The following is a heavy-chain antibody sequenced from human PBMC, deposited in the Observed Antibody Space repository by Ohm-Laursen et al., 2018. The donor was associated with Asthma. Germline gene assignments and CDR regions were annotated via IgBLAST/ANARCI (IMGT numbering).Heavy chain of an antibody. V-gene: IGHV3-23*01. D-gene: IGHD3-9*01. Sequence: SLRLSCAASGFTFNNYAMIWVRQAPGKGLERVSGISVGGSKYYGDSVKGRFTVSRDNSKSTLYLHMNSVRAEDTAVYYCAKDDTTYSDILTGYSDYWGQGTLVTVSS. CDR2: ISVGGSK. CDR1: GFTFNNYA. J-gene: IGHJ4*02. CDR3: AKDDTTYSDILTGYSDY.